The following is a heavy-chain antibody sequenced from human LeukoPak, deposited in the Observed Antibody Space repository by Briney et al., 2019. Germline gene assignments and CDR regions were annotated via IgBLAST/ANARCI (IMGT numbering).Heavy chain of an antibody. J-gene: IGHJ4*02. D-gene: IGHD4-17*01. CDR3: AKDGSDYGVPFFDS. V-gene: IGHV3-30-3*01. Sequence: GGSLRLSCAASGFTFSSYAMHWVRQAPGKGLEWVAVISYDGSNKYYADSVKGRFTISRDNSKNTLYLQMNSLRGEDTAVYYCAKDGSDYGVPFFDSWGQGTLVTVSS. CDR2: ISYDGSNK. CDR1: GFTFSSYA.